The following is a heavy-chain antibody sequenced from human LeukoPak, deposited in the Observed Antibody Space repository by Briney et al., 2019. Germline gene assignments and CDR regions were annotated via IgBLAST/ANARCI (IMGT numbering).Heavy chain of an antibody. D-gene: IGHD6-13*01. CDR3: ARGYSNWYSKHFHY. CDR2: VYYSGST. J-gene: IGHJ4*02. CDR1: GGSISSSNYY. Sequence: PSETLSLTCTVSGGSISSSNYYWGWIRQPPGKGLEWIGSVYYSGSTYYNPSLKSRVTISADTSKNQFSLKLTSVTAADSAVYYCARGYSNWYSKHFHYWGQGTLVTVSS. V-gene: IGHV4-39*01.